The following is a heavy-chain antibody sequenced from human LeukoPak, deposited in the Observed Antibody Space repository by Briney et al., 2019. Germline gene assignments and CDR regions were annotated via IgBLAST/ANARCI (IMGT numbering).Heavy chain of an antibody. Sequence: GGSLRLSCAASGFTFSTYGMHWVRQAPGKGLEWVAFIRYDGSNKYYADSVKGRFTISRDNSKNTLYLQMNSLRAEDTAVFYCAKAGSMIDQQYFDYWGQGTLVTVSS. CDR1: GFTFSTYG. J-gene: IGHJ4*02. CDR2: IRYDGSNK. D-gene: IGHD3-22*01. CDR3: AKAGSMIDQQYFDY. V-gene: IGHV3-30*02.